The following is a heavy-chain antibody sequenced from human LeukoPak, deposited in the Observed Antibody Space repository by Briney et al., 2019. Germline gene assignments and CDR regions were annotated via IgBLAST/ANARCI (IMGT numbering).Heavy chain of an antibody. CDR2: INPNSGGT. D-gene: IGHD3-10*01. CDR1: GYTFTGYY. CDR3: ASYYYGSGSYYPNFDY. Sequence: ASVKVSCKASGYTFTGYYMHWVRQAPGQGLEWVGWINPNSGGTNYAQKFQGRVTLTRDTSISTAYMELSRLRSDDTAVYYCASYYYGSGSYYPNFDYWGQGTLVTVSS. V-gene: IGHV1-2*02. J-gene: IGHJ4*02.